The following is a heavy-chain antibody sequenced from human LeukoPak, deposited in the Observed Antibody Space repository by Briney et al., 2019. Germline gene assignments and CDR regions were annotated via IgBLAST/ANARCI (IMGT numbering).Heavy chain of an antibody. Sequence: PSETLSLTCTVSGDSISGFYWSWIRQPAGKGLQWIGRISTSGSTNYNPSLKSRVTMSVDKSTNEFYLPLRSMTAAGTALYYRSRGVPSYGAFVDNYFYMDVWGKGTTVTVSS. CDR3: SRGVPSYGAFVDNYFYMDV. V-gene: IGHV4-4*07. J-gene: IGHJ6*03. D-gene: IGHD4-17*01. CDR2: ISTSGST. CDR1: GDSISGFY.